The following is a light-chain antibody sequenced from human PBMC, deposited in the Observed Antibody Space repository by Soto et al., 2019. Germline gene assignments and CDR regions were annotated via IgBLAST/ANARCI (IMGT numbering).Light chain of an antibody. V-gene: IGKV4-1*01. CDR2: WAS. CDR3: QQYSSTPPT. CDR1: QSVLYSSNNKNY. Sequence: DIVMTQSPDSLAVSLGERSTINCKSSQSVLYSSNNKNYLAWYQQKPGQPPTLLIYWASTRESGVPDRFSGSGSGTDFTRTITSLQAADVAVYYCQQYSSTPPTFGQGTTLEIK. J-gene: IGKJ2*01.